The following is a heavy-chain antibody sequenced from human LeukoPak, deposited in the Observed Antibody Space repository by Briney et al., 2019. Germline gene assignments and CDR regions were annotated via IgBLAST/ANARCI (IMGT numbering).Heavy chain of an antibody. J-gene: IGHJ4*02. CDR1: GGSISSYY. Sequence: KPSETLSLTCTVSGGSISSYYWSWIRQPPGKGLEWIGYIYYSGSTNYNPSLKSRVTISVDTSKNQFSPKLSSVTAADTAVYYCARGCSSTSCYGSGSYNPYDYWGQGTLVTVSS. CDR3: ARGCSSTSCYGSGSYNPYDY. D-gene: IGHD2-2*01. V-gene: IGHV4-59*01. CDR2: IYYSGST.